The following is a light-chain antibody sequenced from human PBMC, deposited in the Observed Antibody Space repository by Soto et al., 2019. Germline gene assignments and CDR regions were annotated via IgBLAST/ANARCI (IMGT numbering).Light chain of an antibody. CDR3: CSYAGDSAWV. CDR2: EGS. J-gene: IGLJ3*02. CDR1: SSDVGSYNF. V-gene: IGLV2-23*01. Sequence: QSVLTQPASVSGSPGQSITISCTGTSSDVGSYNFVSWYQQHPGKAPKLMIYEGSKRPSGVSNRFSGSKSGNTASLTISGLQAEDEADYYCCSYAGDSAWVFGGGTKVT.